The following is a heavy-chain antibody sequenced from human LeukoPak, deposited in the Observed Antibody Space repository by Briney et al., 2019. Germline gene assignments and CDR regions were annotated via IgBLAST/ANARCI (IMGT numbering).Heavy chain of an antibody. D-gene: IGHD1-26*01. CDR3: ARVPWELLSGCWFDP. V-gene: IGHV6-1*01. J-gene: IGHJ5*02. Sequence: SQTLSLTCAISGDSVSSNSAAWNWIRQSPSRGLEWLGRTYYRSKWSFDYAVSVRSRITISPDTSKNQFSLKLSSVTAADTAVYYCARVPWELLSGCWFDPWGQGTLVTVSS. CDR2: TYYRSKWSF. CDR1: GDSVSSNSAA.